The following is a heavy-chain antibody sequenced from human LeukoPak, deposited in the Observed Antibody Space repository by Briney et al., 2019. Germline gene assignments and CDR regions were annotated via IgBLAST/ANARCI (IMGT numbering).Heavy chain of an antibody. CDR1: GYTFTSYA. Sequence: ASVKVSCKASGYTFTSYAMHWVRQAPGQRLEWMGWINAGNSNTKYSQKFQGRVTITRDTSASTAYMELSSLRSEDTAVYYCARARYSLGTLNYWGQGTLVTVSS. J-gene: IGHJ4*02. D-gene: IGHD3-9*01. CDR2: INAGNSNT. V-gene: IGHV1-3*01. CDR3: ARARYSLGTLNY.